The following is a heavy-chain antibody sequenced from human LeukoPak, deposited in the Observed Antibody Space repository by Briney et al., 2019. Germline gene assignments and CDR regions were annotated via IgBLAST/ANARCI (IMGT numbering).Heavy chain of an antibody. J-gene: IGHJ4*02. CDR3: ARGGSSGLDY. D-gene: IGHD6-19*01. V-gene: IGHV1-2*02. CDR1: GYTYTGYY. CDR2: INTNSGGT. Sequence: ASLKVSCKASGYTYTGYYIHWVRQAPGQGLEWMGWINTNSGGTNYAQKLQGRVTMTTDTSTSTAYMELRSLRSDDTAVYYCARGGSSGLDYWGQGTLVTVSS.